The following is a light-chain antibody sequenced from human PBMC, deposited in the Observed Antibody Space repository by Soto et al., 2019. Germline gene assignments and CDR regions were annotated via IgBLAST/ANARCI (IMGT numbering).Light chain of an antibody. CDR1: QSISDW. CDR3: QQHNSSPWA. CDR2: DAS. Sequence: DIQMTQSPSTLSASVGDRVTITCRASQSISDWLAWFQQKPGKAPKVLIYDASTLESGVPSRFSGSGSGTEFTLTISSLQPEDSVTYYCQQHNSSPWAFGRGTKVDI. V-gene: IGKV1-5*01. J-gene: IGKJ1*01.